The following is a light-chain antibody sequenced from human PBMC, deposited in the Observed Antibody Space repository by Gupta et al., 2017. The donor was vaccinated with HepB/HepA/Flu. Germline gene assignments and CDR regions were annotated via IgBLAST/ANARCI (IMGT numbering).Light chain of an antibody. J-gene: IGLJ1*01. CDR1: SSDVVGYNF. V-gene: IGLV2-11*01. Sequence: QSALPQPRSVSGSPGQPVTVSCAGTSSDVVGYNFVSWYQQHPGKAPKLMIYDVSKRPSGVPDRFSGSKSGNTASLTISGLQPEDEADYYCCSYACSYTSVFGSGTKVTVL. CDR2: DVS. CDR3: CSYACSYTSV.